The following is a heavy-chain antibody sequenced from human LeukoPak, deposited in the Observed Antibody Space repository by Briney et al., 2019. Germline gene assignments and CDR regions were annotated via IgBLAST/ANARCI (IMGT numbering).Heavy chain of an antibody. CDR1: GFTFSDYY. D-gene: IGHD6-6*01. CDR3: AKSYSSSSRFGLDDY. Sequence: PGGSLRLSCAASGFTFSDYYMSWIRQATGKGLEWVSYISSSGSTIYYADSVKGRFTISRDNAKNSLYLQMNSLRAEDTAVYYCAKSYSSSSRFGLDDYWGQGTLVTVSS. J-gene: IGHJ4*02. V-gene: IGHV3-11*01. CDR2: ISSSGSTI.